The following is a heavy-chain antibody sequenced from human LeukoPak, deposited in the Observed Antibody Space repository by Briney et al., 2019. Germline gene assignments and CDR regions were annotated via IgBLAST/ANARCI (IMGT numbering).Heavy chain of an antibody. V-gene: IGHV3-66*01. CDR1: GFPVTFNH. D-gene: IGHD3-22*01. J-gene: IGHJ4*02. CDR2: IYSGEST. Sequence: GSLRLSCTASGFPVTFNHMNWVRQAPGKGLEWVSAIYSGESTYYADSVKDRFTISRDISKNMVYLQMDNLRAEDTAIYYCARDRHYYDTSGYRTYFFDYWGQGTLVTVSS. CDR3: ARDRHYYDTSGYRTYFFDY.